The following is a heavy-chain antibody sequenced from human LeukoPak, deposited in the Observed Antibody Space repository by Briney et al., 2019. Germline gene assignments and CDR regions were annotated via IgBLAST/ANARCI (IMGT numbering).Heavy chain of an antibody. CDR3: ARITGVEDTAIDY. J-gene: IGHJ4*02. D-gene: IGHD5-18*01. CDR2: TYYSGST. CDR1: GGSISSYY. V-gene: IGHV4-59*01. Sequence: SETLSLTCTVSGGSISSYYWSWIWQPPGKGLEWIGYTYYSGSTNYNPFLKSRVTISVDTSKNQFSLKLSSVTAADTAVYYCARITGVEDTAIDYWGQGTLVTVSS.